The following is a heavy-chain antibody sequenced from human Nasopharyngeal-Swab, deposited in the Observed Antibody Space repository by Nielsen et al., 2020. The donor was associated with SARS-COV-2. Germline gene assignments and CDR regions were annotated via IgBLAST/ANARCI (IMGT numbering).Heavy chain of an antibody. Sequence: WIRQPPGKGLEWVAVISYDGSNKYYADPVKGRFTISRDNSKNTLYLQMNSLRAEDTAVYYCAKELARAYLDYYFDYWGQGTLVTVSS. V-gene: IGHV3-30*18. J-gene: IGHJ4*02. D-gene: IGHD2-8*01. CDR3: AKELARAYLDYYFDY. CDR2: ISYDGSNK.